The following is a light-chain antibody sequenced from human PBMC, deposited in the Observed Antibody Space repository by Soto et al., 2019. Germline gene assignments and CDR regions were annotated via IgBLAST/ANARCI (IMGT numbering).Light chain of an antibody. Sequence: QSALTQPASVSGSPGQSITISCTGSSSDVGGNKYVSWYQQYPGKVPKLLINKVTNRPSGVSYRFSGSKSGNTASLTISALLSEDEADYFCASSTSDSLYVFGTGTKVTVL. CDR1: SSDVGGNKY. J-gene: IGLJ1*01. V-gene: IGLV2-14*01. CDR2: KVT. CDR3: ASSTSDSLYV.